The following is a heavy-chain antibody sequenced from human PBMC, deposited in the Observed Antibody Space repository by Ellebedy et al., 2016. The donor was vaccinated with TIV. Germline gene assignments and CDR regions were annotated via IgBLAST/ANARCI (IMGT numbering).Heavy chain of an antibody. V-gene: IGHV3-33*01. CDR1: GFTFNSYA. CDR3: ARGEYSGYAPPAY. Sequence: GESLKISCATSGFTFNSYAMHWVRQAPDKGLEWVAVMWHGGINKDYADSVKGRFAISGDNSKNTLYLQMNNLRAEDTAVYYCARGEYSGYAPPAYWGQGTLVIVSS. CDR2: MWHGGINK. D-gene: IGHD5-12*01. J-gene: IGHJ4*02.